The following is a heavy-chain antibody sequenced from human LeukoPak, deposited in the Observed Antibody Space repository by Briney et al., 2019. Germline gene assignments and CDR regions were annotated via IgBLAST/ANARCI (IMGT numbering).Heavy chain of an antibody. J-gene: IGHJ4*02. CDR1: GFTFSESW. V-gene: IGHV3-33*01. D-gene: IGHD3-10*01. CDR2: IWYDGSNK. CDR3: ARDYGSGSYYVFDY. Sequence: GGSLRLSCVVSGFTFSESWMSWARQAPGKGLEWVAVIWYDGSNKYYADSVKGRFTISRDNSKNTLYLQMNSLRAEDTAVYYCARDYGSGSYYVFDYWGQGTLVTVSS.